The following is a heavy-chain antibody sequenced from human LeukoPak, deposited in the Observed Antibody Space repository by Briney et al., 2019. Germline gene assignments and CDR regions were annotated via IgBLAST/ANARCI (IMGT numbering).Heavy chain of an antibody. CDR2: INHSGST. J-gene: IGHJ4*02. Sequence: SETLSLTCTVSGYSISSGYYWGWIRQPPGKGLEWIGEINHSGSTNYNPSLKSRVTISVDTSKNQFSLKLSSVTAADTAVYYCARTRRAAAGYVDYWGQGTLVTVSS. CDR3: ARTRRAAAGYVDY. V-gene: IGHV4-38-2*02. D-gene: IGHD6-13*01. CDR1: GYSISSGYY.